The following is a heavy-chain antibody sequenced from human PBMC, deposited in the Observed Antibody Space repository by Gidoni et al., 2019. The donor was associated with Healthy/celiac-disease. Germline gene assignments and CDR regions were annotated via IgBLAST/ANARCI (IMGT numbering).Heavy chain of an antibody. CDR3: ARGDRGAFDI. Sequence: EVQLLESGGGLVQPGGYLRLSCAASGFTFSSYAMSWVRQAPGKGLEWVSAISGSVGSTYYADSVKGRFTISRDNSKNTLYLQMNSLRAEDTAVYYCARGDRGAFDIWGQGTMVTVSS. CDR1: GFTFSSYA. CDR2: ISGSVGST. V-gene: IGHV3-23*01. D-gene: IGHD3-10*01. J-gene: IGHJ3*02.